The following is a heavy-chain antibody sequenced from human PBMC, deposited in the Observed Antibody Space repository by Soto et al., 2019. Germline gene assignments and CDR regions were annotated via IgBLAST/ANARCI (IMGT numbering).Heavy chain of an antibody. V-gene: IGHV1-2*02. D-gene: IGHD6-13*01. CDR2: INPNSGGT. J-gene: IGHJ4*02. Sequence: QVQLVQSGAEVKKPGASVKVSCKASGYTFTGYYMHWVRQAPGQGLEWMGWINPNSGGTNYAQQFQGRVTMTRDTSISTAYMELSRLRSDDTAVYYCASGFSSSWVDYFDYWGQGTLVTVSS. CDR3: ASGFSSSWVDYFDY. CDR1: GYTFTGYY.